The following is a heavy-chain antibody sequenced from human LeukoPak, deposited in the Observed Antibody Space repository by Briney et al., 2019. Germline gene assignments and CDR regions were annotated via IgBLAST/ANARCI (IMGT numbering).Heavy chain of an antibody. V-gene: IGHV1-8*01. CDR1: GYTFTSYD. Sequence: ASVKVSCKASGYTFTSYDINWVRQATGQGLEWMGWMNPNSGNTGYAQKFQGRVAMTRNTSISTAYMELSSLRSEDTAVYYCARARVAVAGTIHYYYYYMDVWGKGTTVTISS. J-gene: IGHJ6*03. CDR3: ARARVAVAGTIHYYYYYMDV. D-gene: IGHD6-19*01. CDR2: MNPNSGNT.